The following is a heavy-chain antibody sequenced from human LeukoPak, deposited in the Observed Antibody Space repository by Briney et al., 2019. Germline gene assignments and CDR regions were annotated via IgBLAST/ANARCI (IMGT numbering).Heavy chain of an antibody. CDR2: ISYDGSNK. Sequence: PGRSLRLSCAASGFTFSSYAMHWVRQAPGKGLEWVAVISYDGSNKYYADSVKGRFTISRDNSKNTLYLQMNSLRAEDTAVYYCAKGVYGSGSYYLIAGAFDIWGQGTMVTVSS. D-gene: IGHD3-10*01. V-gene: IGHV3-30-3*01. J-gene: IGHJ3*02. CDR1: GFTFSSYA. CDR3: AKGVYGSGSYYLIAGAFDI.